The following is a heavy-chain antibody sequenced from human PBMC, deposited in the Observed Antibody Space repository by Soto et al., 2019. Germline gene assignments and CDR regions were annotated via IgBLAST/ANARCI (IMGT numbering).Heavy chain of an antibody. CDR1: GSGFIRSG. J-gene: IGHJ6*02. CDR3: SADRPDIGVGWWV. D-gene: IGHD2-15*01. Sequence: SVKVSCKASGSGFIRSGIQWVRQAHGQRLEWIGRIVVASGQTNYAQNFRGRVAITRDTSTATAYIELTGLTSEDTAVYFCSADRPDIGVGWWVWGQGTTVTVSS. CDR2: IVVASGQT. V-gene: IGHV1-58*02.